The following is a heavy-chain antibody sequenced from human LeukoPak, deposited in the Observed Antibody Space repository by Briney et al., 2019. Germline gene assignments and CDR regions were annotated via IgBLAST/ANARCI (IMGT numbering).Heavy chain of an antibody. CDR3: AKDRRYYGSGSYMDY. V-gene: IGHV3-30*18. CDR1: GFTFSSYG. CDR2: ISYDGSNK. D-gene: IGHD3-10*01. Sequence: GRSLRLSCAASGFTFSSYGMHWVRQAPGKGLEWVAVISYDGSNKYYAASVKGRFTISRDNSKNTLYLQMNSLRAEDTAVYYCAKDRRYYGSGSYMDYWGQGTLVTVSS. J-gene: IGHJ4*02.